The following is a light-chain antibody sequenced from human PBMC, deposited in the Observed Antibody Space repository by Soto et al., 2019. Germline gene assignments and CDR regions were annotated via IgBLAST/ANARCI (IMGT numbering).Light chain of an antibody. CDR3: QQSGRP. J-gene: IGKJ1*01. V-gene: IGKV3-20*01. Sequence: EVMLKQSPGTLSLTTGERATLSCRASQSLTSDYLAWYQQKPGQTPRLLIHGASSRATGIPDRFSGSGSGTDFTLTISRLEPEDSAVYYCQQSGRPFGQGSMVDVK. CDR1: QSLTSDY. CDR2: GAS.